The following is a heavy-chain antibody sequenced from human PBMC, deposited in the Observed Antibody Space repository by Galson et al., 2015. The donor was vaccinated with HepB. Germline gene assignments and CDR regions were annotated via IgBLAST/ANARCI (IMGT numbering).Heavy chain of an antibody. Sequence: SLRLSCAASGFTFSSYSMNWVRQAPGKGLEWVSSISSSSSYIYYADSVKGRFTISRDNAKNSLYLQMNSLRAEDTAVYYCARDSLWAVAGTYNWFDPWGQGTLVTVSS. CDR1: GFTFSSYS. CDR3: ARDSLWAVAGTYNWFDP. J-gene: IGHJ5*02. CDR2: ISSSSSYI. D-gene: IGHD6-19*01. V-gene: IGHV3-21*01.